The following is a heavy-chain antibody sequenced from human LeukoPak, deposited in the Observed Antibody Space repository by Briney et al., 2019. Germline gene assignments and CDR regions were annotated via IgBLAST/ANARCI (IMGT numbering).Heavy chain of an antibody. Sequence: ASVKVSCKASGYTFTSYGISWVRQAPGQGLEWMGWISAYNGNTNYAQKLQGRVTMTTDTSTSTAYMELRSLRSDDTAVYYCARDGYFDWLGYYYYYYMDVWGKGTTVTTSS. CDR3: ARDGYFDWLGYYYYYYMDV. CDR1: GYTFTSYG. CDR2: ISAYNGNT. D-gene: IGHD3-9*01. J-gene: IGHJ6*03. V-gene: IGHV1-18*01.